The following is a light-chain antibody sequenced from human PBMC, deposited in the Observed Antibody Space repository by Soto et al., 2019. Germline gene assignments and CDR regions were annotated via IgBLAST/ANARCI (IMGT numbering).Light chain of an antibody. Sequence: DIQITQSPSSLSASVGDRVTITCRASQGIRNDLHWYQQKTGKAPKRLIYAASSLQSGVPSRFSGSGSGTEFTLTISILLPEDFATYDCLQHNSYPLTFGGGTKVEIK. J-gene: IGKJ4*01. CDR3: LQHNSYPLT. CDR2: AAS. V-gene: IGKV1-17*01. CDR1: QGIRND.